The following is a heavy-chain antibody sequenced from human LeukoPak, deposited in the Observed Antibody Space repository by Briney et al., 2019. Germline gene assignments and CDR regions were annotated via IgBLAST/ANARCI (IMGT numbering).Heavy chain of an antibody. CDR2: ISSSSSTI. CDR1: GLSFSSYS. CDR3: ARGGSGWDYYFDY. J-gene: IGHJ4*02. D-gene: IGHD6-19*01. V-gene: IGHV3-48*04. Sequence: GGSLRLSCAASGLSFSSYSMNWVRQAPGKGLEWVSYISSSSSTIYYADSVKGRFTISRDNAKNSLYLQMNSLRAEDTAVYYCARGGSGWDYYFDYWGQGTLVTVSS.